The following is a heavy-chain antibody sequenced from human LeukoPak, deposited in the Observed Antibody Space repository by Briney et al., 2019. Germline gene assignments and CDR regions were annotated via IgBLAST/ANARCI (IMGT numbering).Heavy chain of an antibody. J-gene: IGHJ6*03. D-gene: IGHD3-10*01. CDR3: AKDYYGSEYYYYMDV. Sequence: GGSLRLSCAASGFTFDDYAMHWVRQAPGKGLEWASGISWNSGSIGYADSVKGRFTISRDNAKNSLYLQMNSLRAEDTALYYCAKDYYGSEYYYYMDVWGKGTTVTLSS. CDR2: ISWNSGSI. CDR1: GFTFDDYA. V-gene: IGHV3-9*01.